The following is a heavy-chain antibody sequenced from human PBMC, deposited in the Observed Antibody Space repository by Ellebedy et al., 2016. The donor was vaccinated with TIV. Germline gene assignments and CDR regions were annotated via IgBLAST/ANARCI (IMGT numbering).Heavy chain of an antibody. D-gene: IGHD4-17*01. Sequence: PGGSLRLSCAASGFTFSSCVMSWVRQAPGKGLEWVSGISGGGDTTNYSDSVKGRFTISRDNSKNTLHLQMNNLRDEDTAIYYCAKENGDYVSDLWGRGTLVTVSS. CDR3: AKENGDYVSDL. CDR2: ISGGGDTT. V-gene: IGHV3-23*01. CDR1: GFTFSSCV. J-gene: IGHJ2*01.